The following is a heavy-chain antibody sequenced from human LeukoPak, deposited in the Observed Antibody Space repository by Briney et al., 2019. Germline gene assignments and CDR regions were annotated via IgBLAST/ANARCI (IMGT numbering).Heavy chain of an antibody. D-gene: IGHD5-12*01. Sequence: SETLSLTCTVSGGSISSSSYYWGWIRQPPGKGLEWIGSIYYSGSTYYNPSLKSRVTISVDTSKNQFSLKLSSVTAADTAVYYCARGLLVATIWFDYWGQGTLVTVSS. V-gene: IGHV4-39*01. CDR2: IYYSGST. CDR3: ARGLLVATIWFDY. CDR1: GGSISSSSYY. J-gene: IGHJ4*02.